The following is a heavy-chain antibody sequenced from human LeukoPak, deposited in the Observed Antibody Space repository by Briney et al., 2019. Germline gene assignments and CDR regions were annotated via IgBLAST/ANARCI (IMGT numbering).Heavy chain of an antibody. CDR1: GFTFSSYG. Sequence: GGSLRLSCAASGFTFSSYGMHWVRQAPGKGLEWVAVISYDGSNKYYADSVKGRFTISRDNSKNTLYLQMNSLRAEDTAVYYCAKLHSPGIAVAGHDNTFDYWGQGTLVTVSS. J-gene: IGHJ4*02. V-gene: IGHV3-30*18. CDR2: ISYDGSNK. D-gene: IGHD6-19*01. CDR3: AKLHSPGIAVAGHDNTFDY.